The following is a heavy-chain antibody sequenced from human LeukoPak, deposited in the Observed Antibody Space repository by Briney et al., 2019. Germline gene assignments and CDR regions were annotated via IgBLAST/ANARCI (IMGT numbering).Heavy chain of an antibody. CDR3: ARHDASWPLFDY. CDR1: GGSISSGSYY. Sequence: SETLSLTCTVSGGSISSGSYYWSWIRQPAGKGLEWIGRIYTSGSTNYNPSLRSRVTISVDTSKNQFSLKLSSVTAADTAVYYCARHDASWPLFDYWGQGILVTVSS. J-gene: IGHJ4*02. V-gene: IGHV4-61*02. CDR2: IYTSGST. D-gene: IGHD2-2*01.